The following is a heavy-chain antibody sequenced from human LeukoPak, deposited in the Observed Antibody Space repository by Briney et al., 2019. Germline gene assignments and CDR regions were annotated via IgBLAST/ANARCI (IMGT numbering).Heavy chain of an antibody. CDR1: GFTFTSYA. Sequence: GGSLRLSCAASGFTFTSYAMTWVRQAPGKGLEWVSGISNSGGNTYYADSVKGRFTISRDNSKNTLYLQMNSLRAEDTAVFYCAKGVYLLSWHSYYYMDVWGKGTTVTVSS. J-gene: IGHJ6*03. V-gene: IGHV3-23*01. CDR3: AKGVYLLSWHSYYYMDV. CDR2: ISNSGGNT. D-gene: IGHD6-13*01.